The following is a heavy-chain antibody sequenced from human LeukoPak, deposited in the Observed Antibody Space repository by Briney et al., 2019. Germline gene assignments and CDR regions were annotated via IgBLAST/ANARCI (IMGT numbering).Heavy chain of an antibody. V-gene: IGHV3-21*01. J-gene: IGHJ4*02. CDR1: GFTFSSYS. D-gene: IGHD3-16*02. CDR2: ISSSSTYI. Sequence: GGSLRLSCAASGFTFSSYSMNWVRQAPGKGLEWVSSISSSSTYIYYADSVKGRFSISRDNAKNSLYLQMNSLRAEDTAVYYCARGSDFVWGSYRPYFDYWGQGTLVTVSS. CDR3: ARGSDFVWGSYRPYFDY.